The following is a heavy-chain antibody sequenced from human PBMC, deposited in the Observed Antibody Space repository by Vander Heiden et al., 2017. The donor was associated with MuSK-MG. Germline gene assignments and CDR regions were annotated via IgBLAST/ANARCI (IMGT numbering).Heavy chain of an antibody. J-gene: IGHJ4*02. CDR3: ARGRQGARGSGSLIGV. CDR1: GGSFSGYY. D-gene: IGHD3-10*01. Sequence: QVQLQQWGAGLLKPSETLSLTCAVYGGSFSGYYWSWIRQPPGKGLEWIGEINHSGSTNYNPSLKSRVTISVDTSKNQFSLKLSSVTAAETAVYYCARGRQGARGSGSLIGVWGQGTLVTVSS. CDR2: INHSGST. V-gene: IGHV4-34*01.